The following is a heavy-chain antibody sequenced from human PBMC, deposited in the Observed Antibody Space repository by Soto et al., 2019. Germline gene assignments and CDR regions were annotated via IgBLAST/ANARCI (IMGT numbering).Heavy chain of an antibody. D-gene: IGHD3-10*01. CDR3: AFGQESRYFYYGMDV. V-gene: IGHV3-48*01. Sequence: EVQLVESGGGLVQRGGSLRLSCAASGLTFSSYSMNWVRQAPGKGLEWVSYISSSSSNVYYADSVKGRFTISRVNAKNSLYLQLDGLRAEDPAVYSCAFGQESRYFYYGMDVWRQGPTVCVSS. CDR2: ISSSSSNV. CDR1: GLTFSSYS. J-gene: IGHJ6*02.